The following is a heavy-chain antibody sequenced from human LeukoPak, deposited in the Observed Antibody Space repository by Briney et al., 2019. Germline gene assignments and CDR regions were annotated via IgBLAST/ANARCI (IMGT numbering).Heavy chain of an antibody. CDR3: ARVLVKTRGNYFHDDY. Sequence: ASVKVSCKASGYTFTSYGISWARQAPAQGLEWMGWISAYDDKRNSVQRFQDRITMTTDTSTSTSYLELRNLRSDDTAVYYCARVLVKTRGNYFHDDYWGQGTLVTVSS. CDR2: ISAYDDKR. CDR1: GYTFTSYG. J-gene: IGHJ4*02. D-gene: IGHD2/OR15-2a*01. V-gene: IGHV1-18*01.